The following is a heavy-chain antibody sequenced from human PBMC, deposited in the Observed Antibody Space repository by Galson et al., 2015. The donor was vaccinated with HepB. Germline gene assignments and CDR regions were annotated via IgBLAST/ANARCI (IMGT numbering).Heavy chain of an antibody. CDR1: GFTFSSYW. V-gene: IGHV3-7*03. Sequence: SLRLSCAASGFTFSSYWMSWVRQAPGKGREWVANIKQDGGEKYYVDSVKGRFTISRDNTKNSLYLQMNSLRAEDAAVYYCASQTFGYYYDSSGYPDYWGQGTLVTVSS. CDR2: IKQDGGEK. D-gene: IGHD3-22*01. CDR3: ASQTFGYYYDSSGYPDY. J-gene: IGHJ4*02.